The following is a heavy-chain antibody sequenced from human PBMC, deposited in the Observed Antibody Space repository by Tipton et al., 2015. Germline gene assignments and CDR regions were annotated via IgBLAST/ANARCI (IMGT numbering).Heavy chain of an antibody. D-gene: IGHD6-19*01. CDR3: ARVPGQWLDN. V-gene: IGHV4-59*08. J-gene: IGHJ4*02. CDR1: SDSISKYY. CDR2: IQYSGST. Sequence: TLSLTCSVSSDSISKYYWSWIRQPPGKELEWIGYIQYSGSTNYNLSLKSRVTISVDTSKTQFSLKLTSVTAADTAVYYCARVPGQWLDNWGQGTLVTVSS.